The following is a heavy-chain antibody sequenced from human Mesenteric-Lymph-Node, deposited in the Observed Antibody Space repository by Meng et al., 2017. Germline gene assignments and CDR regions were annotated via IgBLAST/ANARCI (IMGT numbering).Heavy chain of an antibody. Sequence: GESLKISCAASGFTIGTYVVHWVRQAPGKGREWVSVIWCDGSNKYYVDSVKGRFTISRDNAKNSLLLQMNSLRAEDTAIYYCARIRVERATGTAFDIWGQGTMVTVSS. CDR1: GFTIGTYV. J-gene: IGHJ3*02. CDR3: ARIRVERATGTAFDI. CDR2: IWCDGSNK. V-gene: IGHV3-33*01. D-gene: IGHD5-24*01.